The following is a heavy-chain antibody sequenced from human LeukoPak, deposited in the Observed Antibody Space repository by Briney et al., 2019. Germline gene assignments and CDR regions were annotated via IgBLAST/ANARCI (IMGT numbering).Heavy chain of an antibody. CDR1: GGSISSANYQ. Sequence: SETLSLTCTVSGGSISSANYQWSWIRQPAGKGLEWIGRVYTSGITSGITNYDPSLKSRVTISADTSRNQLSLKLSSVTAADTAVYYCAREGIYIKGAFDMWGPGTMVTVSS. J-gene: IGHJ3*02. CDR3: AREGIYIKGAFDM. D-gene: IGHD2-15*01. CDR2: VYTSGIT. V-gene: IGHV4-61*02.